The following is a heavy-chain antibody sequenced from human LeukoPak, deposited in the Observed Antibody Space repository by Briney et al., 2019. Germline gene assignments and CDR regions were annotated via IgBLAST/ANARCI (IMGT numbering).Heavy chain of an antibody. CDR2: IRSEAYGETT. V-gene: IGHV3-49*04. D-gene: IGHD3-10*01. Sequence: GGSLRLSCTGSGFTFGDHAMAWVRQAPGKGLEWVGFIRSEAYGETTEYAASVRDRLTISRDNSRSVAYLQMNSLKTEDTAMYYCARGPILLWLHNGMDVWGQGTTVTVSS. CDR1: GFTFGDHA. CDR3: ARGPILLWLHNGMDV. J-gene: IGHJ6*02.